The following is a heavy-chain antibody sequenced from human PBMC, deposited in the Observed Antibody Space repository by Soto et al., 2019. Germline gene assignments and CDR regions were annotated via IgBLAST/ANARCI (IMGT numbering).Heavy chain of an antibody. J-gene: IGHJ5*02. D-gene: IGHD6-6*01. CDR1: GGSVSSGSYY. Sequence: QVQLQESGPGLVKPSETLSLTCTVSGGSVSSGSYYWSWIRQPPGKGLEWIGYIYYSGSTNYNPSLKSRVTISVDTSKNQFSLKLSSVTAADTAVYYCARGSRGIAARLQWFDPWGQGTLVTVSS. CDR2: IYYSGST. V-gene: IGHV4-61*01. CDR3: ARGSRGIAARLQWFDP.